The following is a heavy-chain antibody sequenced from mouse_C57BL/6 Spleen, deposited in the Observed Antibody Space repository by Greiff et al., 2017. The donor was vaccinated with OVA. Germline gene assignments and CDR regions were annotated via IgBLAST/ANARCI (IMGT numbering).Heavy chain of an antibody. Sequence: QVQLQQPGPGLVQPSQSLSITCTVSGFSLTSYGVHWVRQSPGKGLEWLGVIWSGGSTDYNAAFISRLSISKDNSKSQVFFKMNSLQADDTAIYYCARNYYSNYEYAMDYWGQGTSVTVSS. CDR3: ARNYYSNYEYAMDY. D-gene: IGHD2-5*01. CDR1: GFSLTSYG. V-gene: IGHV2-2*01. CDR2: IWSGGST. J-gene: IGHJ4*01.